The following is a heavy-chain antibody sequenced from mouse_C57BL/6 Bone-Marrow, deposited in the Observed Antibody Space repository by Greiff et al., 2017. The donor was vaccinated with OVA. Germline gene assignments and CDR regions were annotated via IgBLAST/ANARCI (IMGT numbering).Heavy chain of an antibody. D-gene: IGHD4-1*01. CDR2: INPYNGGT. J-gene: IGHJ2*01. Sequence: VQLQQSGPVLVKPGASVKMSCKASGYTFTDYYMNWVKQSHGKSLEWIGVINPYNGGTSYNQKFKGKATLTVDKSSSTAYMELNSLTSEDSAVYYCARGNWDEDYWGQGTTLTVSS. CDR3: ARGNWDEDY. V-gene: IGHV1-19*01. CDR1: GYTFTDYY.